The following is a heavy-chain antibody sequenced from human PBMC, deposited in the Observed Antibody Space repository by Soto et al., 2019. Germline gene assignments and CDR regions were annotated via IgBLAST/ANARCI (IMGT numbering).Heavy chain of an antibody. J-gene: IGHJ5*02. CDR3: ARHLRRVAIFGEDQWWWFDP. CDR1: CDSITTTNSY. D-gene: IGHD3-3*01. V-gene: IGHV4-39*01. CDR2: IYYTGNT. Sequence: SETLSLTCTVSCDSITTTNSYWCWIRQPPGKGLEWIGSIYYTGNTFDNPSLKSRVTMSIDTPKNQFSLKLRSVTAEDTALYFCARHLRRVAIFGEDQWWWFDPWGQGALVTVSS.